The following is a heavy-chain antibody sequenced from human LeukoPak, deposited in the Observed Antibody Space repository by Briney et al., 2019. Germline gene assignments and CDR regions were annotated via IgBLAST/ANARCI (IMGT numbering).Heavy chain of an antibody. V-gene: IGHV3-15*01. D-gene: IGHD3-10*01. CDR1: GFTFTNAW. CDR2: IKSKTDGETT. J-gene: IGHJ4*02. CDR3: TTDLGTYYHGSQRLIPIDY. Sequence: GGPLRLSCVDSGFTFTNAWMSWVRQAPGKGLEWIGRIKSKTDGETTNYAEPVRGRFTISRDDSKSAVYLQMNSLKIEDTAVYYCTTDLGTYYHGSQRLIPIDYWGQGTLVTVSS.